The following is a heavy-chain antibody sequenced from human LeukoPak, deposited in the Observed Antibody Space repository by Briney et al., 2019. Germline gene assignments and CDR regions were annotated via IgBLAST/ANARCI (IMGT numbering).Heavy chain of an antibody. CDR1: GYTFIDYY. J-gene: IGHJ4*02. D-gene: IGHD3-22*01. CDR3: ARRYYDNSGHSYGYYFDY. CDR2: INPRGGST. Sequence: AASVKVSCKASGYTFIDYYMHWVRQAPGQGLEWMGIINPRGGSTIYAQDFQGRVTLTRDTSTSTVYMELSSLRSEDTAVYYCARRYYDNSGHSYGYYFDYWGQGTLVTVSS. V-gene: IGHV1-46*01.